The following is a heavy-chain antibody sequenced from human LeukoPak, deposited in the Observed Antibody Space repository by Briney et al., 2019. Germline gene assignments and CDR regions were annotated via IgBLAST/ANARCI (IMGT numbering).Heavy chain of an antibody. V-gene: IGHV4-30-4*08. CDR1: GGSISSGDYY. Sequence: PSETLSLTCTVSGGSISSGDYYWSWIRQPPGKGLEWIGYIYYSGSTYYNPSLKSRVTISVDTSKNQFSLKLSSVTAADTAVYYCARRGRGKNITIFGVATFDYWGQGTLVTVSS. D-gene: IGHD3-3*01. CDR2: IYYSGST. CDR3: ARRGRGKNITIFGVATFDY. J-gene: IGHJ4*02.